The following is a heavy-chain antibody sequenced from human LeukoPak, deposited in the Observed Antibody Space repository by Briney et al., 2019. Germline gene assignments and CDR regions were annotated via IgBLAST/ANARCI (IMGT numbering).Heavy chain of an antibody. J-gene: IGHJ6*02. D-gene: IGHD5-18*01. CDR3: ARDRRVYSYGTYYYYYGMDV. V-gene: IGHV6-1*01. CDR1: GDSVSSNSAA. Sequence: SQTLSLTCAISGDSVSSNSAAWNWIRQSPSRGLEWLGRTYYRSKWYNDYAVSVKSRITINPDISKNQFSLQLNSVTPEDTAVYYCARDRRVYSYGTYYYYYGMDVWGQGTTVTVSS. CDR2: TYYRSKWYN.